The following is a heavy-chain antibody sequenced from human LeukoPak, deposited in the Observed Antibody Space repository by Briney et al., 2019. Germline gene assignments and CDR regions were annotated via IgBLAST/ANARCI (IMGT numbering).Heavy chain of an antibody. CDR3: ARGRPYDFWSGFVNYYYMDV. CDR2: MNPNSGNT. V-gene: IGHV1-8*03. CDR1: GYTFTSYD. Sequence: ASVKVSCKASGYTFTSYDINWVRQATGQGLEWMGWMNPNSGNTGYAQKFQGRVTITRNTSISTAYMELSSLRSEDTAVYYCARGRPYDFWSGFVNYYYMDVWGKGTTVTVSS. J-gene: IGHJ6*03. D-gene: IGHD3-3*01.